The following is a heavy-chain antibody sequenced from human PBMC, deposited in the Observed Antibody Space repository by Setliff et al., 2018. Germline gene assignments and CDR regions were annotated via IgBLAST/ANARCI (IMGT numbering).Heavy chain of an antibody. CDR2: ISRDSNHI. V-gene: IGHV3-21*06. D-gene: IGHD2-2*01. CDR3: ARSENCFSTHCSPYDY. Sequence: LRLSCAASGFTFSTYTMNWIRQAPGKGLEWVSSISRDSNHIYYADSVKGRFTISRDNAKNTLFLQMNSLRVEDTAVYYCARSENCFSTHCSPYDYWGQGTPVTVSS. J-gene: IGHJ4*02. CDR1: GFTFSTYT.